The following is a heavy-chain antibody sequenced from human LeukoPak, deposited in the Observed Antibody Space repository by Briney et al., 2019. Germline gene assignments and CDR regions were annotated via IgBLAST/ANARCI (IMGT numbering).Heavy chain of an antibody. CDR2: IIPIFGTA. Sequence: ASVKVSCKASGGTFSSYAISWVRQAPGQGLEWMGGIIPIFGTANYAQKFQGRVTITADESTSTAYMELSSLRSEDTAVYYCARAWGYYDSSGSPQVYFDYWGQGTLVSVSS. CDR3: ARAWGYYDSSGSPQVYFDY. D-gene: IGHD3-22*01. CDR1: GGTFSSYA. J-gene: IGHJ4*02. V-gene: IGHV1-69*01.